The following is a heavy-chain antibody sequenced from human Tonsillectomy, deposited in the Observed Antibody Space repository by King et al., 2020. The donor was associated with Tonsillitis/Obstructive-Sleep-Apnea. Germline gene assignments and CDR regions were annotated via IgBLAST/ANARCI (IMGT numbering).Heavy chain of an antibody. Sequence: VQLVESGAEVKKPGASVKVSCKTSGYTFTGYYMHWVRQAPGQGLEWMGWINPNSGGTNYAQQFQGRVAMTRDTSISTAYMELSRLRSDDTAVYYCARVAYYYDSSGPFDYWGQGTLVTVSS. V-gene: IGHV1-2*02. CDR2: INPNSGGT. CDR3: ARVAYYYDSSGPFDY. CDR1: GYTFTGYY. D-gene: IGHD3-22*01. J-gene: IGHJ4*02.